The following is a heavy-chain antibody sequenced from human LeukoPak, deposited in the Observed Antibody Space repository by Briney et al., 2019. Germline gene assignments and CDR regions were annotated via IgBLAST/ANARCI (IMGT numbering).Heavy chain of an antibody. J-gene: IGHJ4*02. CDR1: GFTFSSYS. CDR2: ISSSSSYI. D-gene: IGHD3-10*01. V-gene: IGHV3-21*01. CDR3: ASHGSGSYYIPDY. Sequence: GGSLRLSCAASGFTFSSYSMNWVRQAPGKGLEWVSSISSSSSYIYYADSVKGRFTISRDNAKNSLYLQMNSLRAEDTAVYYCASHGSGSYYIPDYWGQGALVTVSS.